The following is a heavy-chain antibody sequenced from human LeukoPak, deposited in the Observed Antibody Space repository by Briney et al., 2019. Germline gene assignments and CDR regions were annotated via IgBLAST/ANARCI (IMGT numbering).Heavy chain of an antibody. CDR2: VSASGFT. Sequence: GGSLRLSCVASGFSAFGLSSYAMSWVRQAPGKGLEWVSVVSASGFTSYGDSVKGRFTISRDKSKNTVHLDMNTLRAEDTARYYCAKARTANDYGSGSFYKGFDSWGQGTLVTVS. CDR1: GFSAFGLSSYA. D-gene: IGHD3-10*01. J-gene: IGHJ4*02. V-gene: IGHV3-23*01. CDR3: AKARTANDYGSGSFYKGFDS.